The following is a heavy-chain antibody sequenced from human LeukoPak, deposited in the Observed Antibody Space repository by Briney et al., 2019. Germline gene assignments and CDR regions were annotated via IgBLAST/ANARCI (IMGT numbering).Heavy chain of an antibody. V-gene: IGHV4-39*07. CDR3: ARRGRVYSSSSRIDY. CDR1: GGSISSSSHY. D-gene: IGHD6-6*01. J-gene: IGHJ4*02. CDR2: IYYSGGT. Sequence: SETLSLTCTVSGGSISSSSHYWGWIRQPPGKGLEWIGSIYYSGGTYYNPSLKSRVTISVDTSKNQFSLKLSSVTAADTAVYYCARRGRVYSSSSRIDYWGQGTLVTVSS.